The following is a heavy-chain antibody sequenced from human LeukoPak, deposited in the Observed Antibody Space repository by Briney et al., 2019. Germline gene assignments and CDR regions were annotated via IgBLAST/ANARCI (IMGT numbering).Heavy chain of an antibody. D-gene: IGHD5-12*01. CDR1: GFTFSSYS. CDR3: AREHSGYGSSRDGY. CDR2: ISSSSSTI. V-gene: IGHV3-48*04. J-gene: IGHJ4*02. Sequence: GGSLRLSCAASGFTFSSYSMNWVCQAPGKGLEWVSYISSSSSTIYYADSVKGRFTISRDNAKNSLYLQMNSLRAEDTAVYYCAREHSGYGSSRDGYWGQGTLVTVSS.